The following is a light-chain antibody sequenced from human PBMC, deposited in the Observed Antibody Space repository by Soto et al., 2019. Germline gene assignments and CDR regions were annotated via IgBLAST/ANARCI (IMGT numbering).Light chain of an antibody. J-gene: IGKJ1*01. CDR1: QSLLYSSNNKNY. CDR2: WAS. V-gene: IGKV4-1*01. CDR3: QQYDSART. Sequence: DIVMTQSPDSLAVSLGERATINCKSSQSLLYSSNNKNYLAWYQQKPGQPPKLLIFWASNRESGVPDRFSGSGSGKDFTLTISSLQAEEVAVYYCQQYDSARTFGQGTKVEIK.